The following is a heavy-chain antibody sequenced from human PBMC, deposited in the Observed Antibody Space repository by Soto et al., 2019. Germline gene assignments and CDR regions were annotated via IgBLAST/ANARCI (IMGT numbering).Heavy chain of an antibody. J-gene: IGHJ3*02. CDR1: GFTFTRYS. Sequence: GGSLRLSCAASGFTFTRYSMNWVRQAPGKGLEWVSSISSTTNYIYYGDSMKGRFTISRDNAKNSLYLEMNSLRAEDTAVYYCARVLSSWLLDDAFDIWGQGTMVTV. CDR2: ISSTTNYI. CDR3: ARVLSSWLLDDAFDI. D-gene: IGHD6-13*01. V-gene: IGHV3-21*06.